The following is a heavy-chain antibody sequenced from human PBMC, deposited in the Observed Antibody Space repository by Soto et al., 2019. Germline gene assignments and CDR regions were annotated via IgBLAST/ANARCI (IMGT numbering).Heavy chain of an antibody. CDR3: AKHPTVLWFGELQSFDY. CDR1: GFTFSSYA. J-gene: IGHJ4*02. V-gene: IGHV3-23*01. D-gene: IGHD3-10*01. CDR2: ISGSGGST. Sequence: EVQLLESGGGLVQPGGSLRLSCAASGFTFSSYAMSWVRQAPGKGLEWVSAISGSGGSTYYADSVKGRFTISRDNSKNTLYMQMNRFRAEDTAVYYCAKHPTVLWFGELQSFDYWGQGTLVTVSS.